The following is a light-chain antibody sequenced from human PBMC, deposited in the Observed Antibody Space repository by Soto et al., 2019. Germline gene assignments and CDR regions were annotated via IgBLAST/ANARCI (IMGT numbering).Light chain of an antibody. J-gene: IGKJ1*01. V-gene: IGKV1-5*03. CDR3: QHYNSYSEA. CDR1: QTISSW. CDR2: KAS. Sequence: DIQMTQSPSTLSGSVGDRVTITCRASQTISSWLAWYQQKLGKAPKLLIYKASTLKSGVPSRFSGSGSGTEFTLTIISLQPDDFATYYCQHYNSYSEAFGQGTKV.